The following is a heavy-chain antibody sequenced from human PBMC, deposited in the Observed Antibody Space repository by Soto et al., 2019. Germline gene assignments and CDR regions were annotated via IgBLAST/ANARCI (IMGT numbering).Heavy chain of an antibody. Sequence: QVQLVQSGAEVKKPGASVKVSCKASGYTFTSYDINWVRQATGQGLEWMGWMNPNSGNTGYAQKFQGYVTMTLNTAISTSYRGLRSGRAYDTTVYCLPPGHSAVTTRWYYNGMHVWGQGATDTDFS. V-gene: IGHV1-8*01. J-gene: IGHJ6*02. CDR3: PPGHSAVTTRWYYNGMHV. D-gene: IGHD4-17*01. CDR2: MNPNSGNT. CDR1: GYTFTSYD.